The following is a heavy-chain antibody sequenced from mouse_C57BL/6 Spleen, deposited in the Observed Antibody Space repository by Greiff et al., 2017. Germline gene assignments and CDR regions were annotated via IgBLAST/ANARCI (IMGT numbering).Heavy chain of an antibody. V-gene: IGHV1-76*01. CDR3: AQTAQATFIYAMDY. Sequence: QVQLQQSGAELVRPGASVKLSCKASGYTFTDYYINWVKQRPGQGLEWIARIYPGSGNTYYNEKFKGKATLTAEKSSSTAYMQLSSLTSEDSAVYFCAQTAQATFIYAMDYWGQGTSVTVSS. CDR2: IYPGSGNT. D-gene: IGHD3-2*02. CDR1: GYTFTDYY. J-gene: IGHJ4*01.